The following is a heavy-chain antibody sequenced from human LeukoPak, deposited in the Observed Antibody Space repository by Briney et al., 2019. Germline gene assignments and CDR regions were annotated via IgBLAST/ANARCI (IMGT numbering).Heavy chain of an antibody. CDR2: ISYDGSNK. J-gene: IGHJ4*02. Sequence: GGSLRLSCAASGFTFSSYGMHWVRQAPGKGLEWVAVISYDGSNKYYADSVKGRFTISRDNSKNTLYLQMNSLRAEDTAVYYCAKDSNTAMFSYWGQGTLVTVSS. CDR3: AKDSNTAMFSY. D-gene: IGHD5-18*01. CDR1: GFTFSSYG. V-gene: IGHV3-30*18.